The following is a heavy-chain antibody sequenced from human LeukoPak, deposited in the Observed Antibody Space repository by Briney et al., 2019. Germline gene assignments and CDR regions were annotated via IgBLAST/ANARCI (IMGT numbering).Heavy chain of an antibody. D-gene: IGHD3-22*01. CDR2: MNPNSGNT. CDR3: ARGVADYYDSSGYWRVYYFDY. Sequence: ASVKVSCKDSGYTFTSYDINWVRQAPGQGLEWMGWMNPNSGNTGYAQKFQGRVTMTRNTSISTAYMELSSLRSEDTAVYYCARGVADYYDSSGYWRVYYFDYWGQGTLVTVSS. V-gene: IGHV1-8*01. CDR1: GYTFTSYD. J-gene: IGHJ4*02.